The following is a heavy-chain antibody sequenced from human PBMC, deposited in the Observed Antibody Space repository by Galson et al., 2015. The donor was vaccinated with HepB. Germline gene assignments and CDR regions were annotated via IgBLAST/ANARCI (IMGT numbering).Heavy chain of an antibody. CDR3: AKASSITMVQGSPFDY. J-gene: IGHJ4*02. Sequence: SLRLSCAASGFTFDDYAMHWVRQAPGKGLEWVSGISWNSGSIGYADSVKGRFTISRDNAKNSLYLQMNSLRAEDTALYYCAKASSITMVQGSPFDYWGQGTLVTVSS. CDR2: ISWNSGSI. CDR1: GFTFDDYA. V-gene: IGHV3-9*01. D-gene: IGHD3-10*01.